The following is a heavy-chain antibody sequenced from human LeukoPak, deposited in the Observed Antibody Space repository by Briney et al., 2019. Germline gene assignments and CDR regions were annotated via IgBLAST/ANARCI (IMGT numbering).Heavy chain of an antibody. V-gene: IGHV3-30*03. J-gene: IGHJ4*02. D-gene: IGHD6-13*01. CDR2: ISYDGSNK. CDR3: ARDSGSSWREGLNY. Sequence: GGSLRLSCAASGFTFSSYGMHWVRQAPGKGLEWVAVISYDGSNKYYADSVKGRFTISRDNSKNTLYLQMNSLRAEDTAVYFCARDSGSSWREGLNYWGQGTLVTVSS. CDR1: GFTFSSYG.